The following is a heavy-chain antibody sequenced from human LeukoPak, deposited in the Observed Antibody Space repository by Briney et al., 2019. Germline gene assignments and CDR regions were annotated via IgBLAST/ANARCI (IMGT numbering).Heavy chain of an antibody. J-gene: IGHJ4*02. V-gene: IGHV4-4*08. CDR1: SGSISSYY. CDR2: IYTSGST. Sequence: PSETLSLTCTVSSGSISSYYWSWIRQPPGKGLEWIGYIYTSGSTNYNPSLKSRVTISVDTSKNQFSLKLSSVTTADTAVYYCARDGILTGSDYWGQGTLVTVSS. CDR3: ARDGILTGSDY. D-gene: IGHD3-9*01.